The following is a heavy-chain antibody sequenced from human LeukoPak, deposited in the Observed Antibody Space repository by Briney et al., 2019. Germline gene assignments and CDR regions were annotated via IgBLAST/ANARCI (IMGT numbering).Heavy chain of an antibody. CDR3: ARDFNYYDSSGYPHWYFDL. CDR2: ISSSGTTI. Sequence: GGFLRLSCAASGFTFSDYYMSWIRQAPGKGLEWVSYISSSGTTIYYADSVKGRFTISRDNAKNSLYLQMSSLRAEDTAVYYCARDFNYYDSSGYPHWYFDLWGRGTLVTVSS. CDR1: GFTFSDYY. D-gene: IGHD3-22*01. J-gene: IGHJ2*01. V-gene: IGHV3-11*04.